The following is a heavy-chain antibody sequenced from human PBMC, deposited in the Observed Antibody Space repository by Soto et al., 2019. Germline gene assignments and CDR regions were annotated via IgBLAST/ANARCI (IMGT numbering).Heavy chain of an antibody. J-gene: IGHJ6*02. CDR2: ISYDGSNK. CDR1: GFTFSSYA. V-gene: IGHV3-30-3*01. D-gene: IGHD3-3*01. CDR3: ARDQTGLRITIFGVVINTASYGMDV. Sequence: AGGSLRLSCAASGFTFSSYAMHWVRQAPGKGLEWVAVISYDGSNKYYADSVKGRFTISRDNSKNTLYLQMNSLRAEDTAVYYCARDQTGLRITIFGVVINTASYGMDVWGQGTTVTVSS.